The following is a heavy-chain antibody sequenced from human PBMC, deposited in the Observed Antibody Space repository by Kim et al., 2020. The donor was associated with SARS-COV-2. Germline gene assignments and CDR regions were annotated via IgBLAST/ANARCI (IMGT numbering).Heavy chain of an antibody. J-gene: IGHJ6*02. CDR2: INHSGST. CDR3: ARGGHYDILTGSYYYYYGMDV. Sequence: SETLSLTCAVYGGAFNNYYWSWIRQPPGKGLEWIGEINHSGSTNYNPSLKSRVTISVDTSKDQFSLKLSSVTAADTAVFYCARGGHYDILTGSYYYYYGMDVWGQGTTVTVSS. CDR1: GGAFNNYY. D-gene: IGHD3-9*01. V-gene: IGHV4-34*01.